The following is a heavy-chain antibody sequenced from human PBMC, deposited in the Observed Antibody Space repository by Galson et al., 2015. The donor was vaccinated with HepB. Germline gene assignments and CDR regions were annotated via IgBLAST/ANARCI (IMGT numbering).Heavy chain of an antibody. CDR2: IYPGDSDT. CDR1: GYSFTSYW. Sequence: QSGAEVKKPGESLKISCKGSGYSFTSYWIGWVRQMPGKGLEWMGIIYPGDSDTRYSPSFQGQVTISADKSISTAYLQWSSLKASDTAMYYCARQASYYDFWSGYYAGSNTVFDYWGQGTLVTVSS. D-gene: IGHD3-3*01. V-gene: IGHV5-51*01. J-gene: IGHJ4*02. CDR3: ARQASYYDFWSGYYAGSNTVFDY.